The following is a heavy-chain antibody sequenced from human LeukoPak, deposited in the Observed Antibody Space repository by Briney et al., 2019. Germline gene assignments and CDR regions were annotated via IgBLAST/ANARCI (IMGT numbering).Heavy chain of an antibody. Sequence: GGSLRLSCAASGFTFSSYAMSWVRQAPGKGLEWVSAISGSGGSTYYADSVKGRFTISRDNSKNTLYLQMNSLRAVDTAVYYCAKDSSSWYVHFDYWGQGTLVTVSS. V-gene: IGHV3-23*01. CDR3: AKDSSSWYVHFDY. D-gene: IGHD6-13*01. J-gene: IGHJ4*02. CDR1: GFTFSSYA. CDR2: ISGSGGST.